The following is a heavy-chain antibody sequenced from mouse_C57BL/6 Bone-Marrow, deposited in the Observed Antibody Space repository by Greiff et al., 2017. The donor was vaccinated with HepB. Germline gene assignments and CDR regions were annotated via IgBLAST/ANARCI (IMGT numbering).Heavy chain of an antibody. Sequence: EVKLVEPGGGLVKPGGSLKLSCAASGFTFSSYAMSWVRQTPEKRLEWVATISDGGSYTYYPDNVKGRFTISRDNAKNNLYLQMSHLKSEDTAMYYCARAPYGAMDYWGQGTSVTVSS. J-gene: IGHJ4*01. CDR1: GFTFSSYA. CDR2: ISDGGSYT. CDR3: ARAPYGAMDY. D-gene: IGHD1-1*02. V-gene: IGHV5-4*03.